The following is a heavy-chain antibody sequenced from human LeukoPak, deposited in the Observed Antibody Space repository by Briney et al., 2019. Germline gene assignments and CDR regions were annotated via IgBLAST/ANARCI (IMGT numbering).Heavy chain of an antibody. D-gene: IGHD3-22*01. V-gene: IGHV4-34*01. CDR2: INHSGST. Sequence: SETLSLTCAVYGGSFSGYYWSWIRQPPGKGLEWIGEINHSGSTNYNPSLKSRVTISVDTSKNQFSLKLSSVTAADTAVYYCARRPWEDSSGYVFDYWGQGTLVTVSS. CDR1: GGSFSGYY. CDR3: ARRPWEDSSGYVFDY. J-gene: IGHJ4*02.